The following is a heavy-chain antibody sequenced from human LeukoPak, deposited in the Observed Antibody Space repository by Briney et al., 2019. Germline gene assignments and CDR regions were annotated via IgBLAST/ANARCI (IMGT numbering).Heavy chain of an antibody. CDR1: GFTFSSYE. Sequence: AGGSLRLSCAASGFTFSSYEMNWVRQAPGKGLEWVSYITKSGSTIYYADSVKGRFTISRDNAKKSLDLQMNSLRDEDTAVYYCARDHRSGSGSGTQANDYWGQGTLVTVSS. CDR3: ARDHRSGSGSGTQANDY. CDR2: ITKSGSTI. V-gene: IGHV3-48*03. J-gene: IGHJ4*02. D-gene: IGHD3-10*01.